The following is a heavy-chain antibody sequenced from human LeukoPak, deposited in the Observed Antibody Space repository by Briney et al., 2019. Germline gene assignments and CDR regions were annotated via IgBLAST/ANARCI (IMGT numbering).Heavy chain of an antibody. CDR1: GGSFSGYY. J-gene: IGHJ4*02. D-gene: IGHD3-16*02. Sequence: SETLSLTCAVYGGSFSGYYWSWIRQPPGKGLEWIGEINHSGSTNYNPSLKSRVTISVDTSKNQFSLKLSSVTAADTAVYYCARVRDYDYIWGSYRYYFDYWGQGTLVTVSS. V-gene: IGHV4-34*01. CDR2: INHSGST. CDR3: ARVRDYDYIWGSYRYYFDY.